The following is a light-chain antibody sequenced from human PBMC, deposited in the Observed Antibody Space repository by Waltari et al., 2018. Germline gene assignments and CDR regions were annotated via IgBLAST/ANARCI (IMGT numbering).Light chain of an antibody. CDR2: GAS. CDR3: QQYNNWPPWT. Sequence: ETVMTQSPATLSVSPGERATLSCRTSRTISSNLAWYQQKPGQAPRLLIYGASIRATGVPARFSGSGSGTQFTLTIHSLQSEDFAVYYCQQYNNWPPWTFGQGTKVEI. J-gene: IGKJ1*01. V-gene: IGKV3-15*01. CDR1: RTISSN.